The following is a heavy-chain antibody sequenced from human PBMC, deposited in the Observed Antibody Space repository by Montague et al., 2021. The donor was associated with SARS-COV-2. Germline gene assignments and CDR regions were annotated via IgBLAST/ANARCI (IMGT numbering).Heavy chain of an antibody. Sequence: SLRLSCAASRFTSSDFWMNWVRQAPGKGLEWVADIKHDGSEKSYVDSVKGRFTISRDNAKNSLYLQMNSLRAEDTAVYYCARGSTGWYAIFGHYGMDVWGQGTTVTVSS. CDR2: IKHDGSEK. J-gene: IGHJ6*02. V-gene: IGHV3-7*01. CDR1: RFTSSDFW. CDR3: ARGSTGWYAIFGHYGMDV. D-gene: IGHD6-19*01.